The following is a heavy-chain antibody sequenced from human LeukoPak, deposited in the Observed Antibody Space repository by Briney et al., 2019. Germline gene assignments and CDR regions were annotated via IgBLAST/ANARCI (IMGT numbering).Heavy chain of an antibody. Sequence: GGSLRLSCAASGFTVSSNYMSWVRQAPGKGLEWVSVIYSGGSTYYADSVKGRFTISRDNSKNTLYLQMNSLRAEDTAVYYCARDRDSGSYFDYWGQGTLVTVSS. J-gene: IGHJ4*02. CDR2: IYSGGST. CDR1: GFTVSSNY. D-gene: IGHD1-26*01. V-gene: IGHV3-66*01. CDR3: ARDRDSGSYFDY.